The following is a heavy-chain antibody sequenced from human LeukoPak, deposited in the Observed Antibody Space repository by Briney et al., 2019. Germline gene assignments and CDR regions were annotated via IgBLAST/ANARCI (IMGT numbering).Heavy chain of an antibody. Sequence: GGSLRLSCAASGFTFSSYEMNWVRQAPGKGLEWVPYISSSGSTIYYADSVKGRFTISRDNAKNSLYLQMNSLRAEDTAVYYCARAGYSSSDWGQGTLVTVSS. V-gene: IGHV3-48*03. CDR1: GFTFSSYE. D-gene: IGHD6-6*01. CDR2: ISSSGSTI. J-gene: IGHJ4*02. CDR3: ARAGYSSSD.